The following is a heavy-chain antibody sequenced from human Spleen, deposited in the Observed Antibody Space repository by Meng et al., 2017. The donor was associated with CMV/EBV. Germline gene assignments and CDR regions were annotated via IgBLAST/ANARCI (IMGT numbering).Heavy chain of an antibody. D-gene: IGHD2-2*01. Sequence: TFSINARHWIRQAPGRGLECVSSISRINTYIYYAASVRDRFTVSRDNANHSLYLPMNSLSSEDTSVYYCAREVVVVGEGVYWGQGTLVTVSS. CDR2: ISRINTYI. J-gene: IGHJ4*02. CDR1: TFSINA. V-gene: IGHV3-21*01. CDR3: AREVVVVGEGVY.